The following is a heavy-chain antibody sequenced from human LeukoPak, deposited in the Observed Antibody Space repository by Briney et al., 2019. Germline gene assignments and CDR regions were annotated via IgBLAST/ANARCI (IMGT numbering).Heavy chain of an antibody. V-gene: IGHV3-23*01. J-gene: IGHJ4*01. CDR1: GFTFSSYA. CDR2: VTSRGVGT. Sequence: GGSLRLSCTDSGFTFSSYALAWVRQAPGKGLEWVEAVTSRGVGTDYADSVKGRFTISRDNSKNTIYLQMNSLRAEDTAIYYCGSDPNGDYVGALGYWGRGTLVTVSS. D-gene: IGHD4-17*01. CDR3: GSDPNGDYVGALGY.